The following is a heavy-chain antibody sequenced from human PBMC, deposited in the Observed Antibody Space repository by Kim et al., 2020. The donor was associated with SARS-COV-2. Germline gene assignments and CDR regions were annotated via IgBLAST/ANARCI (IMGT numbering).Heavy chain of an antibody. D-gene: IGHD3-22*01. CDR1: GFTFSDYY. CDR3: ARSSPGYYDRSGQPPC. J-gene: IGHJ4*02. Sequence: GGSLRLSCAASGFTFSDYYMSWIRQAPGKGLEWVSYISPSSTSTNYADSVKGRFTISRDNAKTSLYLQMNSLRAEDTAVYYCARSSPGYYDRSGQPPCWGQGTLVTVSS. V-gene: IGHV3-11*03. CDR2: ISPSSTST.